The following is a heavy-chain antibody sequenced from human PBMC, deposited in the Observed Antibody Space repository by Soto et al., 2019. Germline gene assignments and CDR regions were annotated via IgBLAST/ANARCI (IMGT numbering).Heavy chain of an antibody. CDR1: GFTFNTYA. CDR2: ISVSGGST. Sequence: EVQLLESGGGLVQPGGSLRLSCAASGFTFNTYAMTWVRQAPGKGLEWVSTISVSGGSTYYADSVKGRFTISRDNSKNTLYLQMISLRAEDTAVYYWARGAQTHDCWGQGTLVTVSS. J-gene: IGHJ4*02. CDR3: ARGAQTHDC. V-gene: IGHV3-23*01.